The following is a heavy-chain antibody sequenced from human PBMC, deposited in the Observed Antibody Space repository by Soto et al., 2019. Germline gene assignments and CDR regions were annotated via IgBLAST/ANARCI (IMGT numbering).Heavy chain of an antibody. D-gene: IGHD2-21*01. CDR2: INHSGST. Sequence: QVQLQQWGAGLLKPSETLSLTCAVYGGSFSGYYWSWIRQPPGKGLEWIGEINHSGSTNYNPSLKSRVTISVDTSKNQFSLKLSSVTAADTAVYYCARGGTVVLWLGVTYYYYGMDVWGQGTTVTVSS. V-gene: IGHV4-34*01. CDR1: GGSFSGYY. CDR3: ARGGTVVLWLGVTYYYYGMDV. J-gene: IGHJ6*02.